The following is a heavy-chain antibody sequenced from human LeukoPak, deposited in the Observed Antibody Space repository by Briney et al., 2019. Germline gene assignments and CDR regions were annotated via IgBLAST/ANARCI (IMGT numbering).Heavy chain of an antibody. V-gene: IGHV3-33*01. Sequence: GGSLRLSCAASGFTFSSYGMHWVRQAPGKGLEWVAVIWYDGSNKYYADSVKGRFTISRDNSKNTLYLQMNSLRAEDTAVYYCAREDGLYYFDYWGQGTLVTVSS. J-gene: IGHJ4*02. CDR1: GFTFSSYG. D-gene: IGHD5-24*01. CDR3: AREDGLYYFDY. CDR2: IWYDGSNK.